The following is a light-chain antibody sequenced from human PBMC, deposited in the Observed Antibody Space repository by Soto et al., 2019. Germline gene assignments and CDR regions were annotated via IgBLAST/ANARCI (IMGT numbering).Light chain of an antibody. V-gene: IGKV2-28*01. CDR3: MQPLQSWP. J-gene: IGKJ1*01. CDR1: QSLLHSNGYNY. CDR2: LGS. Sequence: EIVMTQSPLSLPVTPGEPASISCGSSQSLLHSNGYNYLDWYLQKPGQSPQLLIYLGSNRASGVPDRFSGGGSGTDFTLKISRVEAEDVGVYYCMQPLQSWPFGQGTKVAIK.